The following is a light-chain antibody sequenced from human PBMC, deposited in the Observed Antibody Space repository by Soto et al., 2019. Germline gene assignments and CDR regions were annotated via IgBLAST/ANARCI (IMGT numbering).Light chain of an antibody. J-gene: IGLJ2*01. Sequence: QPVLTQPPSASGTPGQRVTISCSGGSSNMGSNTVNWYQHLPGAAPKLLIYSNDQRPSGVPDRFSGSKSGTSASLAISGLQSEDEADYYCASWDDSLNGHVIFGGGTKLTVL. V-gene: IGLV1-44*01. CDR1: SSNMGSNT. CDR3: ASWDDSLNGHVI. CDR2: SND.